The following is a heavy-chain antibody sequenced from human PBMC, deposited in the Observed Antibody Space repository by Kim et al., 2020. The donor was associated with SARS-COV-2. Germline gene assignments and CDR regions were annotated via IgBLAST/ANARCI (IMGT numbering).Heavy chain of an antibody. CDR2: ISNDGTFT. Sequence: GGSLRLSCAASGFIFRNFGIHWVRQAPGKGLEWVAFISNDGTFTTYADSVKGRFTISRDYGENTVYLQMDSLFAGDTALYYCARPSSSHFYFCGQRTLVT. D-gene: IGHD3-10*01. J-gene: IGHJ4*02. CDR1: GFIFRNFG. CDR3: ARPSSSHFYF. V-gene: IGHV3-33*01.